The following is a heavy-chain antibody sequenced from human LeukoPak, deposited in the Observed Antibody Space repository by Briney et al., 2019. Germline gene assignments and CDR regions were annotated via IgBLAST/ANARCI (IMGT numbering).Heavy chain of an antibody. CDR3: ARGLDYDILSVPYGMDV. J-gene: IGHJ6*02. D-gene: IGHD3-9*01. CDR2: ISSSSSYI. V-gene: IGHV3-21*01. CDR1: GFTFSTYA. Sequence: GGSLRLSCAASGFTFSTYAMTWVRQAPGEGLEWVSSISSSSSYIYYADSVKGRFTISRDNAKNSLYLQMNSLRAEDMAVYYCARGLDYDILSVPYGMDVWGQGTTVTVSS.